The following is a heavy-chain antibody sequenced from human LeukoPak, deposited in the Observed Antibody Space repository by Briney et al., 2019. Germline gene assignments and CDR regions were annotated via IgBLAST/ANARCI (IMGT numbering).Heavy chain of an antibody. CDR3: ARFPYSGYDYWYFDL. D-gene: IGHD5-12*01. J-gene: IGHJ2*01. CDR1: GGSISSGGYF. V-gene: IGHV4-31*03. Sequence: PSQTLSLTCTVSGGSISSGGYFWTWIRQHPGKALEWIGYIYYSGSTYYNPSLKSRVTISVDTSKNRFSLKLSSVTAADTAVYYCARFPYSGYDYWYFDLWGRGTLVTVSS. CDR2: IYYSGST.